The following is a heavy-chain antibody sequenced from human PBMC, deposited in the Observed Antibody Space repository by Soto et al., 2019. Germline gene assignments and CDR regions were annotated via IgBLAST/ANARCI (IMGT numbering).Heavy chain of an antibody. Sequence: SETLSLTCAVSGRSITSSGYSWTWLRQPPGRGLEWIGYIYHTGTTYYNPSLKSRLTTSLDRTKNYFSLKLTSVTAAATAVYFCARALLILRGAGCMDFWGQGTTVTVSS. CDR2: IYHTGTT. CDR1: GRSITSSGYS. D-gene: IGHD3-10*01. V-gene: IGHV4-30-2*01. J-gene: IGHJ6*02. CDR3: ARALLILRGAGCMDF.